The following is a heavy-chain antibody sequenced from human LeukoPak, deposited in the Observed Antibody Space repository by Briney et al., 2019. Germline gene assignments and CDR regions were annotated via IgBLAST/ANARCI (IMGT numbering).Heavy chain of an antibody. CDR3: ARHTVAGPLDY. J-gene: IGHJ4*02. CDR2: IQPGDSDT. D-gene: IGHD6-19*01. CDR1: GYSFTSYW. Sequence: GESLKISCKGSGYSFTSYWIGCLRQMPAKNLEWMRIIQPGDSDTRYSPSFQGQVAISADKSISTAYLQWSSLKASDTAMYYCARHTVAGPLDYWGQGTLVTVSS. V-gene: IGHV5-51*01.